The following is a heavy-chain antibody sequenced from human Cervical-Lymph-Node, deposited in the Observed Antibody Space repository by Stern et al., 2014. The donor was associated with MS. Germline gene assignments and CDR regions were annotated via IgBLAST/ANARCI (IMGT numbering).Heavy chain of an antibody. Sequence: QLQLQESGPGLVKPSETVSLTCAVSGGSVSSKYWNWIRQPPGKGLAWIGYIYSDGSTNYNPSLKSRVVISLDTSTNQFSLSLTSVTAADTAVYYCARVTGRGTRQNWFDSWGQGTLVTVSS. J-gene: IGHJ5*01. CDR3: ARVTGRGTRQNWFDS. CDR2: IYSDGST. CDR1: GGSVSSKY. V-gene: IGHV4-59*02. D-gene: IGHD1-26*01.